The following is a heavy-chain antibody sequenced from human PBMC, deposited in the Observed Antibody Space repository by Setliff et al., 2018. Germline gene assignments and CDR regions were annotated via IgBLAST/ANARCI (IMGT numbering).Heavy chain of an antibody. CDR2: IYYGGST. CDR3: ARGLRYYGSGSYTLGHHWFDP. V-gene: IGHV4-59*01. CDR1: GGSISDYY. J-gene: IGHJ5*02. D-gene: IGHD3-10*01. Sequence: SETLSLTCTGSGGSISDYYWSWIRQAPGKGLEWIGYIYYGGSTNYNPSLNSRVAISVDTSENQFSMRLNCVTAADTAVYYCARGLRYYGSGSYTLGHHWFDPWGQGTLVTLSS.